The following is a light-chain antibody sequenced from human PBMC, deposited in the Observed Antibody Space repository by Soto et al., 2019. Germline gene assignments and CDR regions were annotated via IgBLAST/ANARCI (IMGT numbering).Light chain of an antibody. CDR2: GAS. CDR1: HHVATN. J-gene: IGKJ1*01. CDR3: QQYTARPPWT. Sequence: EIVMTQSPVTLSVSPGERATLSCRASHHVATNLAWYQQKPGQAPRLLIYGASTRATGISARFSGSGSGTEFTLTISRLQSDEFAVYYCQQYTARPPWTFGQGTKV. V-gene: IGKV3-15*01.